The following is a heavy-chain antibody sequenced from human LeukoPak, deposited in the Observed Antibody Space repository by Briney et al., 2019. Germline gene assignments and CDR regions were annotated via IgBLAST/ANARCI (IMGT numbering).Heavy chain of an antibody. V-gene: IGHV4-39*01. CDR3: QSRYLEWLLEY. J-gene: IGHJ4*02. Sequence: SETLSLTCTVSGGSINSNNYYWGWIRQPPGKGLEWIGSIYSSGSAYYNPSLKSRVTVSVDTSKNQFSLRLSSVTAADTAVYYCQSRYLEWLLEYWGQGTLVTVSS. CDR1: GGSINSNNYY. D-gene: IGHD3-3*01. CDR2: IYSSGSA.